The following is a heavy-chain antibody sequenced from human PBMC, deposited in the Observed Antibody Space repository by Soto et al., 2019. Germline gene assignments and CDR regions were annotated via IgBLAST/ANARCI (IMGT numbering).Heavy chain of an antibody. CDR3: ARVWEYCSGGSCYNYYYMDV. CDR2: IYYSGST. Sequence: PSETLSLTCTVSGGSISSYYWSWIRQPPGKGLEWIGYIYYSGSTNYNPSLKSRVTISVDTSKNQFSLKLSSVTAADTAVYYCARVWEYCSGGSCYNYYYMDVWGKGTTVTVS. V-gene: IGHV4-59*01. J-gene: IGHJ6*03. D-gene: IGHD2-15*01. CDR1: GGSISSYY.